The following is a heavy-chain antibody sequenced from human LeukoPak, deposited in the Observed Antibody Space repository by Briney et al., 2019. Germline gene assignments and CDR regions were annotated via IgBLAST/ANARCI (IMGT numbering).Heavy chain of an antibody. Sequence: ASVKVSCKASGHTFTTYGINWVRQAPGQGLEWMGWISAYNGNTNYAQNLQGRVTLTTDTSASTAYMELRSLRSDDTAVYYCARDLIAVRPGWFDPWGQGTLVIVSS. V-gene: IGHV1-18*01. CDR2: ISAYNGNT. CDR1: GHTFTTYG. D-gene: IGHD6-6*01. J-gene: IGHJ5*02. CDR3: ARDLIAVRPGWFDP.